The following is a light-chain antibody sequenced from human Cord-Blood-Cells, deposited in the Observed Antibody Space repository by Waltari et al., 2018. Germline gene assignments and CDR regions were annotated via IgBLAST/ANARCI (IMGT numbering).Light chain of an antibody. CDR1: SSDVGGYNS. Sequence: QSALPPPASVSGSPGQSITISCVGTSSDVGGYNSVYWYQQHPGKAPKLMIYDVSNRPSWVSNRFSGSKSGKTASLTISGLQAEDEADYYCSSYTSSSTLYVFGTGTKVTVL. CDR3: SSYTSSSTLYV. J-gene: IGLJ1*01. V-gene: IGLV2-14*01. CDR2: DVS.